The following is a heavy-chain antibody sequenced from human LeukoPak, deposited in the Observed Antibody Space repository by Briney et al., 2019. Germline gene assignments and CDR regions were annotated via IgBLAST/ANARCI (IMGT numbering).Heavy chain of an antibody. CDR2: IYYSGST. D-gene: IGHD3-3*01. Sequence: SETLSLTCAVYGGSFSGYYWSWIRQPPGKGLEWIGYIYYSGSTNYNPSLKSRVTISVDTSKNQFSLKLSSVTAADTAVYYCARSDLSGYYTGAFDIWGQGTMVTVSS. CDR3: ARSDLSGYYTGAFDI. CDR1: GGSFSGYY. J-gene: IGHJ3*02. V-gene: IGHV4-59*01.